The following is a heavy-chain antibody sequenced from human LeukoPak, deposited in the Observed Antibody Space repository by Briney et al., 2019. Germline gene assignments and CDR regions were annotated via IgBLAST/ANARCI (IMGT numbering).Heavy chain of an antibody. CDR2: INHSGST. J-gene: IGHJ6*03. D-gene: IGHD6-19*01. V-gene: IGHV4-34*01. CDR1: GGSISSYY. CDR3: ARVRHSSGWYDYYYYMDV. Sequence: SETLSLTCTVSGGSISSYYWSWIRQPPGKGLEWIGEINHSGSTNYNPSLKSRVTISVDTSKDQFSLKLSSVTAADTAVYYCARVRHSSGWYDYYYYMDVWGKGTTVTVSS.